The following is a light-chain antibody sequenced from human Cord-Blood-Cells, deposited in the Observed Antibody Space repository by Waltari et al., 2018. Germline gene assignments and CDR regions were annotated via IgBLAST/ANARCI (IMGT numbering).Light chain of an antibody. V-gene: IGLV2-23*01. CDR1: SSDVGSYNL. CDR2: EGS. Sequence: QSALTLPASVSGSPGQSITISCTGTSSDVGSYNLVSWYQLHPGKAPKLLLYEGSKRTSGVSNRFAGSKSGNTASLTISGLQAEDEADYYCCSYAGSSTYVFGTGTKVTVL. CDR3: CSYAGSSTYV. J-gene: IGLJ1*01.